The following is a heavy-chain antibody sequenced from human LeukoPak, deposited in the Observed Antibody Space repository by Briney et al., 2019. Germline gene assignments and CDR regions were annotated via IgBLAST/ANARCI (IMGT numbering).Heavy chain of an antibody. CDR2: INPNSGVT. V-gene: IGHV1-2*02. J-gene: IGHJ4*02. Sequence: ASVKVSCKASRYTFTGYYMHWVRQAPGQGLEWMGWINPNSGVTDYAQNFQGRVTMTRDTSISTAYMELSRLRSDDTAVYYCARKVPDARDGYNHLVDYWGQGTLVTVSS. D-gene: IGHD5-24*01. CDR3: ARKVPDARDGYNHLVDY. CDR1: RYTFTGYY.